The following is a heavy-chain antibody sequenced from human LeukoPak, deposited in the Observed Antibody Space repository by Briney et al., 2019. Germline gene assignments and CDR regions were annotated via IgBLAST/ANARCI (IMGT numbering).Heavy chain of an antibody. CDR1: GGSFSGYY. D-gene: IGHD2-2*01. Sequence: SETLSLTCAVYGGSFSGYYWSWIRQPPGKGLEWIGEINHSGSTNYNPSLKSRVTISVDTSKNQFSLRLSPVTAADTAVYYCARVLPAANSDYWGQGTLVTVSS. J-gene: IGHJ4*02. CDR3: ARVLPAANSDY. CDR2: INHSGST. V-gene: IGHV4-34*01.